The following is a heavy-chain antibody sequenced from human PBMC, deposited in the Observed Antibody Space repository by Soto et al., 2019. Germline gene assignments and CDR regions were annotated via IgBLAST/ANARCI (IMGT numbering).Heavy chain of an antibody. CDR1: GYTFTSYG. CDR3: ARGSYGAY. Sequence: QVHLVQSGAEVKKPGASVKVSCKGSGYTFTSYGITWVRQAPGQGLGWMGWISDHNGNTNYAQKLQGRVTVTRDTSTSTAYMELRSLSSDDTAVYYCARGSYGAYWGQGALVTVSS. J-gene: IGHJ4*02. V-gene: IGHV1-18*01. D-gene: IGHD1-26*01. CDR2: ISDHNGNT.